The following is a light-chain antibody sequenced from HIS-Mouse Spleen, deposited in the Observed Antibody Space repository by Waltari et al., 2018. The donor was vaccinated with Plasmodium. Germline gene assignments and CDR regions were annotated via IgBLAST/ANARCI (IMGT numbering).Light chain of an antibody. CDR2: DVS. V-gene: IGLV2-11*01. CDR1: SSDVGGYNY. J-gene: IGLJ2*01. CDR3: CSYAGSYTLV. Sequence: QSALTQPRPVSGSPGQSVTISCPVTSSDVGGYNYVPWYQPHPGKAPKRMIYDVSKRPSGVPDRFSGSKSGNTASLTISGLQAEDEADYYCCSYAGSYTLVFGGGTKLTVL.